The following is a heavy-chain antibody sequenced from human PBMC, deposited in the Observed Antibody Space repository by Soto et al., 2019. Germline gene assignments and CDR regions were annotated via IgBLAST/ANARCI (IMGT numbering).Heavy chain of an antibody. V-gene: IGHV3-21*01. J-gene: IGHJ6*02. Sequence: EVQLVESGGGLVKPGGSLRLSCAASGFTFSSYSMNWVRQAPGMGLEWVSSISSGSSYIYYADSVKGRFTISRDNAKNSLYLQMNSLRAEDTAVYYCARAVGDYGMDVWGQGTTVTVSS. CDR2: ISSGSSYI. CDR1: GFTFSSYS. D-gene: IGHD3-16*01. CDR3: ARAVGDYGMDV.